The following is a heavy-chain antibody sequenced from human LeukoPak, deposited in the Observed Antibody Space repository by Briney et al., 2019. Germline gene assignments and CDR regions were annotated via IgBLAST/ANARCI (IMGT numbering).Heavy chain of an antibody. CDR1: GGSISSGGYS. V-gene: IGHV4-30-2*05. CDR2: IYHSGST. J-gene: IGHJ5*02. D-gene: IGHD3-3*01. CDR3: SRAITIFGVVTPFDP. Sequence: PSQTLSLTCAVSGGSISSGGYSWSWIRQPPGKGLEWIGYIYHSGSTYYNPSLKSRVTISVDTSKNQFSLKLSSVTAADTAVYYCSRAITIFGVVTPFDPWGQGTLVTVSS.